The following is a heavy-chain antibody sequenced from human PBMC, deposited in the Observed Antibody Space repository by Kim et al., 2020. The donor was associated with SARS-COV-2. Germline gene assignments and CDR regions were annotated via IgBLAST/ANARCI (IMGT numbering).Heavy chain of an antibody. CDR1: GGTFSSYA. J-gene: IGHJ3*02. Sequence: SVKVSCKASGGTFSSYAISWVRQAPGQGLEWMGRIIPILGIANYAQKFQGRVTITADKSTSTAYMELSSLRSEDTAVYYCASYYYDSSGYYRGDAFDIWGQGTMVTVSS. V-gene: IGHV1-69*04. CDR2: IIPILGIA. D-gene: IGHD3-22*01. CDR3: ASYYYDSSGYYRGDAFDI.